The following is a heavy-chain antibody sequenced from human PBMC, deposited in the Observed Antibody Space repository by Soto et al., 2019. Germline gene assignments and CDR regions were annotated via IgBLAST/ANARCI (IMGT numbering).Heavy chain of an antibody. CDR2: IKSKTDGGTT. CDR3: TTDPLPYYDFWSGYLGYYYGMDV. Sequence: PGGSLRLSCAASGFTFSNAWMNWVRQAPGKGLEWVGRIKSKTDGGTTDYAAPVKGRFTISRDDSKNTLYLQMNSLKTEDTAVYYCTTDPLPYYDFWSGYLGYYYGMDVWGQGTTVTVSS. V-gene: IGHV3-15*07. D-gene: IGHD3-3*01. J-gene: IGHJ6*02. CDR1: GFTFSNAW.